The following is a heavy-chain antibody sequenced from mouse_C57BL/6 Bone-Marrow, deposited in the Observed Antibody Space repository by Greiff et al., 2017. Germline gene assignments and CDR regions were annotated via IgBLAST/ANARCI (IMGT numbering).Heavy chain of an antibody. D-gene: IGHD2-1*01. J-gene: IGHJ3*01. Sequence: EVKLMESGGDLVKPGGSLKLSCAASGFTFSSYGMSWVRQTPDKRLEWVATISSGGSYTYYPDSVKGRFTISRENAKNTLYLQMSSLKSEDTAMYYCARRRYGNLFAYWGQGTLVTVSA. CDR2: ISSGGSYT. V-gene: IGHV5-6*02. CDR1: GFTFSSYG. CDR3: ARRRYGNLFAY.